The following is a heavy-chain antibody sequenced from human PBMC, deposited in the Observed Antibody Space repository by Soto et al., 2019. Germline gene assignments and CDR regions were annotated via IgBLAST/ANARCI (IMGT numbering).Heavy chain of an antibody. CDR2: ISYDGSNK. CDR1: GFTFSSYA. V-gene: IGHV3-30-3*01. J-gene: IGHJ4*02. Sequence: GESLKISCAASGFTFSSYAMHWVRQAPGKGLEWVAVISYDGSNKYYADSVKGRFTISRDNSKNTLYLQMNSLRAEDTAVYYCVIGGSGSSKDFDYWGQGTLVTVSS. D-gene: IGHD3-10*01. CDR3: VIGGSGSSKDFDY.